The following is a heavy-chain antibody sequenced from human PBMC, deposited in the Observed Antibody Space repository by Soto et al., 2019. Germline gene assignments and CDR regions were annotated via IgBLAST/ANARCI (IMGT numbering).Heavy chain of an antibody. CDR3: ARLIYFSDGSCYSRIDY. CDR1: GFIFNSYW. J-gene: IGHJ4*02. Sequence: PGGSLRLSCAASGFIFNSYWMNWVRQAPGQGLEWVASIKQDGGEKYYVDSVKGRFTISRDNAKNSLYLQMNSLRAEDTAVYYCARLIYFSDGSCYSRIDYWGQGTLVTLSS. CDR2: IKQDGGEK. D-gene: IGHD2-15*01. V-gene: IGHV3-7*01.